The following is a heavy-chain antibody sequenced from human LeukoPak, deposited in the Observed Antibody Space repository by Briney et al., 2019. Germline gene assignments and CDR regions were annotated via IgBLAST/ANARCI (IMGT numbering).Heavy chain of an antibody. CDR3: ARVVSESHDAFDI. D-gene: IGHD5/OR15-5a*01. V-gene: IGHV3-21*01. Sequence: GGSLRLSCAASGFTFSSYSMNWVRQAPGKGLEWVSSISTSSSYINYADSVKGRFTISRDNAKNSLYLQMNSLRAEDTAVYYCARVVSESHDAFDIWGQGTMVTVSS. CDR1: GFTFSSYS. J-gene: IGHJ3*02. CDR2: ISTSSSYI.